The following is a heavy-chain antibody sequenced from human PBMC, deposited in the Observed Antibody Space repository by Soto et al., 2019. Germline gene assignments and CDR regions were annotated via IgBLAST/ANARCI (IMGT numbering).Heavy chain of an antibody. D-gene: IGHD3-22*01. V-gene: IGHV3-33*08. Sequence: GGSLRLSCAASGFTFSNAWMSWVRQAPGKGLEWVAVIWYDGSNKYYADSVKGRFTISRDNSKNTLYLQMNSLRAEDTAVYYCERDRMIVVVNGAFDIWGQGTMVTVSS. CDR1: GFTFSNAW. J-gene: IGHJ3*02. CDR2: IWYDGSNK. CDR3: ERDRMIVVVNGAFDI.